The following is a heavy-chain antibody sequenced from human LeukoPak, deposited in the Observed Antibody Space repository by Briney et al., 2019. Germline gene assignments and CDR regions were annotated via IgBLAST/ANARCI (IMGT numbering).Heavy chain of an antibody. J-gene: IGHJ4*02. CDR3: ARLRGWYFDY. CDR1: GFTVSSTY. V-gene: IGHV3-53*04. CDR2: IYGGGGDNT. Sequence: GGSLRLSCAASGFTVSSTYMSWVRQAPGKGLEWVSAIYGGGGDNTYYAGSVKGRFTISRHNSKNTLYLQMDSLRAEYSAVYCCARLRGWYFDYWGQGTLVTVSS. D-gene: IGHD6-19*01.